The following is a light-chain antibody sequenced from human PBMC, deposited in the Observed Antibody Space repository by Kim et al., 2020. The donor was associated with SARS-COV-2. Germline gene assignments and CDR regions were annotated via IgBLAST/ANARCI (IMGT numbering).Light chain of an antibody. CDR2: GKN. Sequence: WGQTVRITCQRDSLRSYYATWYQQKPGQAPIVVIYGKNNRPSGIPDLFSGSSSGNTASLTITGTQAGDEADYYCNSRDSKDNVVFGGGTQLTVL. J-gene: IGLJ2*01. V-gene: IGLV3-19*01. CDR3: NSRDSKDNVV. CDR1: SLRSYY.